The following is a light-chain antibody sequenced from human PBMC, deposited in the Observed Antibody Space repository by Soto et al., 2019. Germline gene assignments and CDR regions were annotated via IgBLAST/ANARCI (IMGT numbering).Light chain of an antibody. CDR2: AVS. Sequence: EIMMTQSPGTLSASPGERATLSCMASQSVSSNLAWYQQKPGQAPRLLIYAVSTRATGIPARFSGSGSGTEFTLTISSLQSEDFAVYYCQQYNKRPLTFGQGTKVEIK. V-gene: IGKV3-15*01. CDR3: QQYNKRPLT. J-gene: IGKJ1*01. CDR1: QSVSSN.